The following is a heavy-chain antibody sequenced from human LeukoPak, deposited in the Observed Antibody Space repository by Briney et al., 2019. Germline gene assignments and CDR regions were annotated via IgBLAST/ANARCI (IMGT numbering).Heavy chain of an antibody. V-gene: IGHV3-7*01. CDR1: GFTFSSYW. CDR2: IKQDGSEK. CDR3: AREMGLNIVATFGY. Sequence: PGGSLRLSCAASGFTFSSYWMSWVRQAPGKGLEWVANIKQDGSEKYYVDSVKGRFTISRDNAKNSLYLQMNSLRAEDTAVYYCAREMGLNIVATFGYWGQGTLVTVSS. J-gene: IGHJ4*02. D-gene: IGHD5-12*01.